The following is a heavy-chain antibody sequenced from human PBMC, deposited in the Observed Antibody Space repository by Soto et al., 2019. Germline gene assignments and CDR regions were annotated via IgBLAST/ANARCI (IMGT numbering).Heavy chain of an antibody. CDR2: IIPIFGTA. D-gene: IGHD6-13*01. CDR1: GGTFSSYA. Sequence: QVQLVQSGAEVKKPGSSVKVSCKASGGTFSSYAISWVRQAPGQGLEWMGGIIPIFGTANYAQKFQGRVTITADESTSTAYMELSSLRSEDTAAYYCARDRKESIAAVYDAFDIWGQGTMVTVSS. J-gene: IGHJ3*02. V-gene: IGHV1-69*12. CDR3: ARDRKESIAAVYDAFDI.